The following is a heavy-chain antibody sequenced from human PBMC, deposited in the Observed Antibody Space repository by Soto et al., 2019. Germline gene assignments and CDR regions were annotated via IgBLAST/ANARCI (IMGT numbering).Heavy chain of an antibody. D-gene: IGHD3-9*01. CDR3: ARLEGLATISDYFDF. V-gene: IGHV4-39*01. CDR1: DDSINSDKYY. J-gene: IGHJ4*02. Sequence: QLQLQESGPGLVKPSETLSLTCSVSDDSINSDKYYWGWIRQPPGKGLEWIGSIYYRGNAYYNPSLQPGVTMSLDKSRSQFSLKLNSVTAADSAVYFCARLEGLATISDYFDFWGPGALVTVSS. CDR2: IYYRGNA.